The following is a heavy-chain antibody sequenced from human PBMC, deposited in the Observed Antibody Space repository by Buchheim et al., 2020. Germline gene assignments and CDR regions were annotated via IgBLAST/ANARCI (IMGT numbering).Heavy chain of an antibody. D-gene: IGHD6-13*01. J-gene: IGHJ4*02. CDR3: ARALAAAGFDY. CDR2: INQDGSEE. V-gene: IGHV3-7*01. Sequence: EVQLVESGGGLVKPGGSLRLSCAASGFTFSWNWMSWVRQAPGKGLEWVANINQDGSEEDYVDSVKGRFTVSRDNAKNSLYLQMNSLRDEDTAVYYCARALAAAGFDYWGQGTL. CDR1: GFTFSWNW.